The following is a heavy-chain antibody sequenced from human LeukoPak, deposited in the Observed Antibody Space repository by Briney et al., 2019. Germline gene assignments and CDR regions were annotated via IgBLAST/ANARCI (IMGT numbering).Heavy chain of an antibody. J-gene: IGHJ5*02. CDR2: ISGSGGST. Sequence: HPGGSLRLSCAASGFTFSSYAMSWVRQAPGKGLEWVSAISGSGGSTYYADSVKGRFTISRDNSKNTLYLQMNSLRAEDTAVYYCARDPLAAGDEGNWFDPWGQGTLVTVSS. V-gene: IGHV3-23*01. D-gene: IGHD7-27*01. CDR1: GFTFSSYA. CDR3: ARDPLAAGDEGNWFDP.